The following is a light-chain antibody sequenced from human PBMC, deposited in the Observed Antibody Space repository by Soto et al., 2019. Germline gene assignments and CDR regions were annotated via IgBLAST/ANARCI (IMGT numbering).Light chain of an antibody. CDR2: GAS. CDR3: QQYHDSAT. V-gene: IGKV3D-15*01. CDR1: QSVDNY. Sequence: EIVLTQSPATLSLSPGERATLSCRASQSVDNYLDWYQQKPGQAPRLLIYGASTRATGVPARFSGGGSGTEFTLTISRLEPEDFAVYYCQQYHDSATFGQGTRLEIK. J-gene: IGKJ5*01.